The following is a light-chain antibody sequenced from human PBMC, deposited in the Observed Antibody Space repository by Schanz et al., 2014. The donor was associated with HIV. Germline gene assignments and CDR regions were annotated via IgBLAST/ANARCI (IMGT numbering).Light chain of an antibody. Sequence: DVQMTQSPSYVSASVGDTVTITCRASRPITDWVAWYQQKPGKAPNLLISKASALGGGVPARFSGRGSGTKFTLTISNLQPXXXXXXYCQQYNTNSYTFGPGPKLDLK. CDR3: QQYNTNSYT. CDR2: KAS. CDR1: RPITDW. V-gene: IGKV1-5*03. J-gene: IGKJ2*01.